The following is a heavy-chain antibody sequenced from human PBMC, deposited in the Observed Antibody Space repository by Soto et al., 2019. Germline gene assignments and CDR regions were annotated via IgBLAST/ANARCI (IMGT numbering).Heavy chain of an antibody. Sequence: SETLSLTCAVSGGSISSGGYSWSWIRQPPGKGLEWIGYIYHSGSTYYNPSLKSRVTISVDRSKNQFSLKPSSVTAADTAVYYCASGDYNYFDYWGQGTLVTVSS. V-gene: IGHV4-30-2*01. D-gene: IGHD4-17*01. CDR3: ASGDYNYFDY. CDR1: GGSISSGGYS. J-gene: IGHJ4*02. CDR2: IYHSGST.